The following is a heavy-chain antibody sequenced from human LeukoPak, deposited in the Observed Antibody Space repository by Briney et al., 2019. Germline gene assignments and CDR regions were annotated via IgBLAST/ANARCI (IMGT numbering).Heavy chain of an antibody. J-gene: IGHJ5*02. CDR1: GYTFTSYD. D-gene: IGHD2-2*01. Sequence: ASVKVSCKASGYTFTSYDINWVRQATGQGLEGMGWMNPNSGNTGCAQKFQGRVTMTRNTSISTAYMELSSLRSEDTAVYYCARGLGYCSSTSCFPRFDPWGQGTLVTVSS. V-gene: IGHV1-8*01. CDR3: ARGLGYCSSTSCFPRFDP. CDR2: MNPNSGNT.